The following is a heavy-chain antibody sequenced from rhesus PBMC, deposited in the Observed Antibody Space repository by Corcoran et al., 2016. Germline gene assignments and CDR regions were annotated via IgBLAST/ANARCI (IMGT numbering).Heavy chain of an antibody. V-gene: IGHV4-122*02. J-gene: IGHJ4*01. CDR1: GGSISSDSYS. CDR3: TRASTYTYSSDY. Sequence: QVQLQESGPGLVKPSETLSLTCAVSGGSISSDSYSSSLIRQPPGKGLKWIGYITSSGSTSNSPSLKGRVSISTDTSKNQFSLKLSSVTAADTAVYYCTRASTYTYSSDYWGQGVLVTVST. CDR2: ITSSGST. D-gene: IGHD5-12*01.